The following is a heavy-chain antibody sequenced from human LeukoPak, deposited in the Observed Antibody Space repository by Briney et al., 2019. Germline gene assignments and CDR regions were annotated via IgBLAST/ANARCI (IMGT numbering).Heavy chain of an antibody. Sequence: PSETLSLTCTVSGGSISSTTYSWDWIRQPPGKGLEWIGNFYYSGCTYYNPSLKSRVTISVDTSKNQFSLKLSSVTAADTAVYYCARNDSSLGAGAFDIWGQGTMVTVSS. CDR2: FYYSGCT. CDR1: GGSISSTTYS. CDR3: ARNDSSLGAGAFDI. J-gene: IGHJ3*02. V-gene: IGHV4-39*01. D-gene: IGHD3-22*01.